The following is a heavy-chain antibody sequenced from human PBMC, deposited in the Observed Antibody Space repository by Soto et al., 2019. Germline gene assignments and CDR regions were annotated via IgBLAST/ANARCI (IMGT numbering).Heavy chain of an antibody. CDR2: IIPMFGTA. D-gene: IGHD3-10*01. CDR3: AGAGPIGRGFDS. CDR1: GDTFSSYI. J-gene: IGHJ5*01. V-gene: IGHV1-69*01. Sequence: QVQLVQSGAEVKKPGSSVTVSCKASGDTFSSYIMTWVRQAPGEGLEWMGGIIPMFGTANTAQKFQGRVTISADESTNSAQLELRSRRSDDTAVDDCAGAGPIGRGFDSWGQGTLVLVSS.